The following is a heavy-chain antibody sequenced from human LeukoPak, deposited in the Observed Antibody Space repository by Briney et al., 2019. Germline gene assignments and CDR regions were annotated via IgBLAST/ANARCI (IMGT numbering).Heavy chain of an antibody. CDR3: AKGAVKVVAASSIDY. D-gene: IGHD2-15*01. CDR2: IWYDGSNK. CDR1: GFTFSSYG. J-gene: IGHJ4*02. V-gene: IGHV3-33*06. Sequence: QPGRSLRLSCAASGFTFSSYGMHWVRQAPGQGLEWVAVIWYDGSNKYYADSVKGRFTISRDNSKNALYLQMNSLRAEDTAVYYCAKGAVKVVAASSIDYWGQGTLVTVSS.